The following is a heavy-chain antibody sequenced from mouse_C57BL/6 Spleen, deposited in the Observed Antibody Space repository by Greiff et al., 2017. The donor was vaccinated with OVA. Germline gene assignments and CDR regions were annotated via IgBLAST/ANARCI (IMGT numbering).Heavy chain of an antibody. CDR1: GYTFTSYW. CDR3: ASPVVDRV. D-gene: IGHD1-1*01. Sequence: VKLQQPGAELVKPGASVKLSCKASGYTFTSYWMHWVKQRPGQGLEWIGMIHPNSGSTNYNEKFKSKATLTVDKSSSTAYMQLSSLTSEDSAVYYCASPVVDRVWGTGTTVTVSS. J-gene: IGHJ1*03. V-gene: IGHV1-64*01. CDR2: IHPNSGST.